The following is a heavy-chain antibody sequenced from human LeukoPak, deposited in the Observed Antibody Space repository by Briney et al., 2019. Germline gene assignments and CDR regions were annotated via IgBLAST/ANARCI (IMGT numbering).Heavy chain of an antibody. D-gene: IGHD6-13*01. J-gene: IGHJ5*02. Sequence: PGGSLRLSCIVSGFSYSGYWMGWVRQPPGEGLEWVANIEPAGSATYYADSVKGRFTISRDNAKSSLSLQMSSLRVEDTAIYYCGRWGAVAGLDLWGQGTLVTVSS. V-gene: IGHV3-7*01. CDR1: GFSYSGYW. CDR2: IEPAGSAT. CDR3: GRWGAVAGLDL.